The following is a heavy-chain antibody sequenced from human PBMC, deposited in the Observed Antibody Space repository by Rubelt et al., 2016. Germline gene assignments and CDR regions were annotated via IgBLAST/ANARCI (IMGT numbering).Heavy chain of an antibody. Sequence: QVQLQESGPGLVKPSETLSLTCTVSGGSISSYYWSWIRQPPGKGLEWIGYIYYSGITNYNPSLKSRLTISVDTSRNQCSRKLSSGPAGETAVYYCAGGITIFGVASGYFDYWGQGTLVTVSS. CDR2: IYYSGIT. CDR3: AGGITIFGVASGYFDY. CDR1: GGSISSYY. D-gene: IGHD3-3*01. J-gene: IGHJ4*02. V-gene: IGHV4-59*01.